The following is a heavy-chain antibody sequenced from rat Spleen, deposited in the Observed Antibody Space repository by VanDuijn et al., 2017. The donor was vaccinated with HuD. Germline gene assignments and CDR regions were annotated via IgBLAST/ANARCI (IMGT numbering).Heavy chain of an antibody. Sequence: QVQLKESGPGLVQPSQTLSLTCTVPGFSLSNSDVIWVRQPPGKGLEWMGVIWSSGNTDYNSALKSRLSISRDTSKSQVYLKMHSLQTEDTATYYCASRIYYYSGVDYWGQGVMVTVSS. J-gene: IGHJ2*01. CDR3: ASRIYYYSGVDY. V-gene: IGHV2-13*01. CDR1: GFSLSNSD. D-gene: IGHD1-1*01. CDR2: IWSSGNT.